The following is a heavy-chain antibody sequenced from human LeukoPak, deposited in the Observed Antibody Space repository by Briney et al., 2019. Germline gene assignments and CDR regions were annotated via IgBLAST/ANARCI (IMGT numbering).Heavy chain of an antibody. D-gene: IGHD1-1*01. J-gene: IGHJ5*02. Sequence: GGSLRLSCAASGFTFSSYAMHWVRQAPGKGLEWVANIKQDGSEKSYVDSVKGRFTISRDNAKDTLYLQMNSLRVDDTAVYHCGRADNWQSGGAWGQGTLVTVSS. CDR3: GRADNWQSGGA. CDR2: IKQDGSEK. CDR1: GFTFSSYA. V-gene: IGHV3-7*01.